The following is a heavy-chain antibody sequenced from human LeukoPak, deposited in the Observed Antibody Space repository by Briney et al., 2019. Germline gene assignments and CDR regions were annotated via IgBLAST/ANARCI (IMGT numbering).Heavy chain of an antibody. D-gene: IGHD2-15*01. J-gene: IGHJ4*02. V-gene: IGHV3-23*01. CDR3: AKLVTSATFY. CDR1: GFTFSSYG. Sequence: GGSLRLSCAASGFTFSSYGMTWVRQAPGKGLEWVSSIGGSGSTTYYTSSVKGRFTISRDNFKNTLYLQMNSLRAEDTAVYYCAKLVTSATFYWGQGTLVTVSS. CDR2: IGGSGSTT.